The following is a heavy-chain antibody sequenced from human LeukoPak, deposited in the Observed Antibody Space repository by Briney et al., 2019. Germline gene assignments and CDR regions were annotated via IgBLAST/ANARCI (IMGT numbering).Heavy chain of an antibody. Sequence: GGSLRLSCAASGFTFSSYSMNWVRQAPGKGLEWVSSISSSSSYIYYADLVKGRFTISRDNAKNSLYLQMNSLRAEDTAVYYCARESLPQGDYGDYVGDYWGQGTLVTVSS. CDR2: ISSSSSYI. CDR3: ARESLPQGDYGDYVGDY. V-gene: IGHV3-21*01. J-gene: IGHJ4*02. D-gene: IGHD4-17*01. CDR1: GFTFSSYS.